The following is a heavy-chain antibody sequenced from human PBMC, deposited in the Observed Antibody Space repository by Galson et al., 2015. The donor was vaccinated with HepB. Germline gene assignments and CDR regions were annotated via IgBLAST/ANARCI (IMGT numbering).Heavy chain of an antibody. V-gene: IGHV3-48*03. CDR3: ARDKDVDY. Sequence: SLRLSCAASGFTFNTYEMNWVRQTPGKGLEWISYISSNGQGKYYADSVKGRFTVSRDNAKKSLYLQMNSLRAEDTAVYYCARDKDVDYWGQGTLVTVSS. CDR2: ISSNGQGK. J-gene: IGHJ4*02. CDR1: GFTFNTYE.